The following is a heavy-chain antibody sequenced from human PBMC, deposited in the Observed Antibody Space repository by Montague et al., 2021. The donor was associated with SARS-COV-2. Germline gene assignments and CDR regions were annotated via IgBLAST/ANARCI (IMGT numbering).Heavy chain of an antibody. V-gene: IGHV4-59*08. Sequence: SETLSLTCTVSGGSISSSYWSWFRQHPGKGLEWFGYISDSGCTNYYHSSTSRVTMSVDTSKNQFSLKVNSVTAADTAVYYCGRHCSATLPAVYWGQGTLVTVSS. J-gene: IGHJ4*02. CDR3: GRHCSATLPAVY. CDR2: ISDSGCT. CDR1: GGSISSSY. D-gene: IGHD2-15*01.